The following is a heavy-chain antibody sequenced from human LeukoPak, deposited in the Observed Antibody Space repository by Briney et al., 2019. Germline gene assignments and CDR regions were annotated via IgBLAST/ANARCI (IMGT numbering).Heavy chain of an antibody. CDR2: ISSSGSST. D-gene: IGHD4-17*01. V-gene: IGHV3-23*01. J-gene: IGHJ4*02. Sequence: GGSLRLSCAASGFTFSNLAMNWVRQAPGKGLEWVSGISSSGSSTYYADSVKGRLTISRDNSKNTLYLQMNSLRAEDTAVYYCAKEQYGDYVPVDYWGQGTLVTVSS. CDR3: AKEQYGDYVPVDY. CDR1: GFTFSNLA.